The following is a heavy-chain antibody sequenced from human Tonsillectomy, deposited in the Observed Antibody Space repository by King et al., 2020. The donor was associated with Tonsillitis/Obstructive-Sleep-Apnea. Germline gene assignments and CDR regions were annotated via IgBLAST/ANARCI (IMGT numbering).Heavy chain of an antibody. V-gene: IGHV3-20*04. CDR3: ARVREGGSLEAFDI. J-gene: IGHJ3*02. D-gene: IGHD3-3*01. CDR2: ISWNGGAT. CDR1: GFTFDDYG. Sequence: VQLVESGGSVVRPGGSLRLSCAASGFTFDDYGMSWVRQAPGKGLEWVSGISWNGGATGSADSVKGRFTISRDNAKNSLYLQMNSLRAEDTALYYCARVREGGSLEAFDIWGQGTLVTVSS.